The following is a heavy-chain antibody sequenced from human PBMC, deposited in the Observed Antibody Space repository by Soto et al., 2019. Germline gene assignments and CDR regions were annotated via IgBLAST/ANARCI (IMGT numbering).Heavy chain of an antibody. J-gene: IGHJ6*02. CDR2: INPSGGST. CDR1: GYTFTSYY. V-gene: IGHV1-46*01. D-gene: IGHD3-3*01. CDR3: AREGYDFWSGYSYYYGMDV. Sequence: ASVKVSCKASGYTFTSYYMHWVRQAPGQGLDWMGIINPSGGSTSYAQKFQGRVTMTRDTSTSTVYMELSSLRSEDTAVYYCAREGYDFWSGYSYYYGMDVWCQGTTVTVSS.